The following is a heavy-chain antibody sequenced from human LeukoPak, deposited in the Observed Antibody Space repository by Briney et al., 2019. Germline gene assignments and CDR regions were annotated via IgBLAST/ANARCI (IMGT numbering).Heavy chain of an antibody. Sequence: ASVKVSCKASGYTFTGYYIHWVRQAPGQGLEWMGWLNPNSGAANVAQKFQGRVTMTRDTSINTAYMEMCSLRSDDTAVYYCARDFQWLVPAEYFQHRGQGTVVTVSS. V-gene: IGHV1-2*02. CDR2: LNPNSGAA. J-gene: IGHJ1*01. CDR1: GYTFTGYY. D-gene: IGHD6-19*01. CDR3: ARDFQWLVPAEYFQH.